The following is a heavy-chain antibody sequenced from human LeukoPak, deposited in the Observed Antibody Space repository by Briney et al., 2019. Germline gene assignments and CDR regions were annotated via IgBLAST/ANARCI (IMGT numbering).Heavy chain of an antibody. CDR2: ISGSDAGT. D-gene: IGHD3-22*01. CDR3: ARGHYYDSSGYFDY. Sequence: GGSLRLSCAASGFTFNNYAMSWVRQAPGKGLEWVSAISGSDAGTYYADSVKGRFTISRDNAKNSLYLQMNSLRAEDTAVYYCARGHYYDSSGYFDYWGQGTLVTVSS. V-gene: IGHV3-23*01. CDR1: GFTFNNYA. J-gene: IGHJ4*02.